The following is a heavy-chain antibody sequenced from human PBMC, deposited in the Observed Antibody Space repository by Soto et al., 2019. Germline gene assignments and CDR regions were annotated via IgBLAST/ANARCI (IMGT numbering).Heavy chain of an antibody. CDR3: ATDPFVVVTAPSFDY. J-gene: IGHJ4*02. V-gene: IGHV3-23*01. CDR1: GFTFSSYA. Sequence: PGGSLRLSCAASGFTFSSYAMSWVRQAPGKGLEWVSAISGSGGSTYYADSVKGRFTISRDNSKNTLYLQMNSLRAEDTAVYYCATDPFVVVTAPSFDYWGQGTLVTVSS. CDR2: ISGSGGST. D-gene: IGHD2-21*02.